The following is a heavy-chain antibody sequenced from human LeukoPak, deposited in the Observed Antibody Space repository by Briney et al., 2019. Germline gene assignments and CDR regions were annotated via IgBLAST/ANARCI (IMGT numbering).Heavy chain of an antibody. V-gene: IGHV4-59*01. CDR2: IFHSGTT. CDR3: ARGGYYYLDV. CDR1: GGSISPYY. Sequence: SETLSLTCTVSGGSISPYYWSWIRQPPGKGLEWIAYIFHSGTTKYNPSLKSRVAISLDTPKSQFSLKLHSVTAADTAVYYCARGGYYYLDVWGGGTTVTVSS. J-gene: IGHJ6*03.